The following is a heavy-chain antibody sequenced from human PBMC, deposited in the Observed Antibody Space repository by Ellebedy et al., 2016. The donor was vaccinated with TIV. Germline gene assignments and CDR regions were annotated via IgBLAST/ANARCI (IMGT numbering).Heavy chain of an antibody. CDR1: GFNFISFS. Sequence: GGSLRFSCAASGFNFISFSINRVRQAPGKGLEWISYISGGGGTIYYADSVKGRFTISRDNAKNSLYLQMYSLRAEDTAVYYCARGGQSSSSNRFDPWGQGTLVTVSS. V-gene: IGHV3-48*04. CDR2: ISGGGGTI. J-gene: IGHJ5*02. CDR3: ARGGQSSSSNRFDP. D-gene: IGHD6-6*01.